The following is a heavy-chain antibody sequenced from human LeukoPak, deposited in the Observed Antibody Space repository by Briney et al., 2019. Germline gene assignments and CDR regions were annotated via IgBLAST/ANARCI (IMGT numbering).Heavy chain of an antibody. D-gene: IGHD3-10*01. CDR1: GFTFDDYG. V-gene: IGHV3-48*03. J-gene: IGHJ4*02. CDR3: ARDGILMVRGVIITLLDY. Sequence: PGGSLRLSCAASGFTFDDYGMTWVRQAPGKGLEWVSYISSSGSTIYYADSVKGRFTISRDNAKNSLYLQMNSLRAEDTAVYYCARDGILMVRGVIITLLDYWGQGTLVTVSS. CDR2: ISSSGSTI.